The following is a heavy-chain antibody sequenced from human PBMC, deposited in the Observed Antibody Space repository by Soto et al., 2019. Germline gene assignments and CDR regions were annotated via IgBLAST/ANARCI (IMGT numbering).Heavy chain of an antibody. V-gene: IGHV1-8*01. Sequence: QVQLVQSGAEVKKPGASVKVSCKASGYTFTSYHINWVRQATGQGLEWMGWMNPNSGNTGYAQKFQGRVTMTRNNSRSTVYMELSSLRSEDTAVYYCARGEGVVVPADINDYYYMDVWGKGTTVTVS. CDR1: GYTFTSYH. CDR3: ARGEGVVVPADINDYYYMDV. D-gene: IGHD2-2*01. J-gene: IGHJ6*03. CDR2: MNPNSGNT.